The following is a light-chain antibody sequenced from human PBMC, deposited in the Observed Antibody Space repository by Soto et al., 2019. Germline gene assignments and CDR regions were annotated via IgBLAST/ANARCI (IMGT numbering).Light chain of an antibody. CDR2: GAS. CDR3: QQYETYPT. CDR1: QGVGSS. J-gene: IGKJ4*01. Sequence: QMTQSPSSLSASIGDRVTITCRASQGVGSSLAWYQQKPGKAPKSLIYGASSLQSRVPSRFSGSGSGTDFTLTISSLQPEDFATYYCQQYETYPTFGGGTKVEIK. V-gene: IGKV1D-16*01.